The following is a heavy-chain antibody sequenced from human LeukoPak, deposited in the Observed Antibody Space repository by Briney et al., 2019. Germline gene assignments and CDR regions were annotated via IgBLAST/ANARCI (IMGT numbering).Heavy chain of an antibody. J-gene: IGHJ4*02. CDR3: ARRYFDS. CDR2: IKQDGSEI. V-gene: IGHV3-7*01. CDR1: GLTFSDYW. Sequence: GGSLRLSCVASGLTFSDYWMSWVRQAPGKGLEWVANIKQDGSEIYYVASVKGRFTISRDNTKNSLYLQMNSLRAEDTAVYYCARRYFDSWGQGTLVTVSS.